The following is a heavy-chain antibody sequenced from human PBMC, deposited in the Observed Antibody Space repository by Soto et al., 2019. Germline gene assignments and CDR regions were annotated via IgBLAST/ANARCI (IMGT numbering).Heavy chain of an antibody. CDR1: LRFVSGYY. CDR2: INHSGST. Sequence: SVTWAIYLRFVSGYYWRWMRQPPGKGLEWIGEINHSGSTNYNPSLKSRVTISVDTSKSQFSLKLSSVTAADTAVYYCARASMLRGVIRYSYYYGMDVWGQGTTVTVSS. J-gene: IGHJ6*01. CDR3: ARASMLRGVIRYSYYYGMDV. D-gene: IGHD3-10*01. V-gene: IGHV4-34*01.